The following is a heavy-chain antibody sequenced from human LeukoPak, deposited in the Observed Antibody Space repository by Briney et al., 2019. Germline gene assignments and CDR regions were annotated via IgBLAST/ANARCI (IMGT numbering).Heavy chain of an antibody. D-gene: IGHD3-3*01. J-gene: IGHJ6*03. CDR1: GYSFSNYW. V-gene: IGHV5-51*01. CDR3: ARLGGGVYYYYYMDV. Sequence: GESLKISCNGSGYSFSNYWIGWVRQMPGKGLEWMGIIYPGDSDTRYSTSLQGQVTISADKSISTAYLQWSSLKASDTAMYYCARLGGGVYYYYYMDVWGKGTTVTVSS. CDR2: IYPGDSDT.